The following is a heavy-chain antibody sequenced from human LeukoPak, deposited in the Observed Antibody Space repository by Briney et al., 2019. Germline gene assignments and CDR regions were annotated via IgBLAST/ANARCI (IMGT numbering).Heavy chain of an antibody. Sequence: GGSLTLSCAASGITLSTAWMSWFRQAPGKGLEWVGRIKSKIGGATADYAAPAKDRFTISRDDSKNTLYLQMNSLKTEDTAVYYCATDRAWFDPWGQGTLVTVSS. CDR3: ATDRAWFDP. D-gene: IGHD3-10*01. J-gene: IGHJ5*02. V-gene: IGHV3-15*01. CDR2: IKSKIGGATA. CDR1: GITLSTAW.